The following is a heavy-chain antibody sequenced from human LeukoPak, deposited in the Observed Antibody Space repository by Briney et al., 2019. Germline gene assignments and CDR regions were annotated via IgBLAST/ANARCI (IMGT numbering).Heavy chain of an antibody. CDR1: GGPMSSSYHY. V-gene: IGHV4-61*02. CDR3: ARTFCSGGNCYHFDS. J-gene: IGHJ4*02. Sequence: SQTLALTCTVSGGPMSSSYHYWNWIRQPAGKGLEWIGRMYTSGDTTYNPSLQGRVTISLDTSKSQFSLKLSSVTAADTAVYYCARTFCSGGNCYHFDSWGQGILVTVSS. CDR2: MYTSGDT. D-gene: IGHD2-15*01.